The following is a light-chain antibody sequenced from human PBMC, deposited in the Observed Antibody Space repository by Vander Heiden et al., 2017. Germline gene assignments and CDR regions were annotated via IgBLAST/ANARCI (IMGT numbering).Light chain of an antibody. CDR1: QNVRSPN. CDR2: GAS. Sequence: DTALTQSSRSLSLFAGESATLFCSASQNVRSPNLARYQQKPRQAPRPLIYGASSRATGIPDRFSSSGSSTAFTLTISRLEPEDFAVYYCQQYGGSPLLSFGPGTKVEIK. CDR3: QQYGGSPLLS. V-gene: IGKV3-20*01. J-gene: IGKJ3*01.